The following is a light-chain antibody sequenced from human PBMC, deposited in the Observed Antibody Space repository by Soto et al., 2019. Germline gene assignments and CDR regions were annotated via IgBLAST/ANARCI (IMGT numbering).Light chain of an antibody. CDR2: RAS. CDR1: QSVGSL. Sequence: EIVLTQSPATLSVSPGEGATLSCRASQSVGSLLAWYQQKPGQAPRLLIYRASTRAAGLPDRFSGSGSETDFTLTISSLQSEEFAVYYCQRYNKWPITFGQGTRLEIK. V-gene: IGKV3-15*01. J-gene: IGKJ5*01. CDR3: QRYNKWPIT.